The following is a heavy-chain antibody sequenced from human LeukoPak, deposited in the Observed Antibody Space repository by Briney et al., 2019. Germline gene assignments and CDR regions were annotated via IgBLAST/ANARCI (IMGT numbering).Heavy chain of an antibody. Sequence: GGSLRLSCVGSGFTFRHYVMHWVPQAPGKGLEWVAVISYDETHKFYADSVKGRFTISRDNSNATLFLQMNSLRSEDAAVYYCVRARVRARSGAFDVWGQGTLVTVSS. D-gene: IGHD3-10*01. CDR2: ISYDETHK. CDR1: GFTFRHYV. CDR3: VRARVRARSGAFDV. V-gene: IGHV3-30*04. J-gene: IGHJ3*01.